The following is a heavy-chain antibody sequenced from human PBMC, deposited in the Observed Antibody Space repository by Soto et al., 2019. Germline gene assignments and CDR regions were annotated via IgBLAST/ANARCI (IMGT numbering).Heavy chain of an antibody. V-gene: IGHV3-23*01. CDR1: GFTFSSYA. D-gene: IGHD6-6*01. Sequence: PGGSLRLSCAASGFTFSSYAMSWVRQAPGKGLEWVSVISGSDDSTYYADSVKGRFTISRDNSKNTLYLQMNSLRAEDTAVYYCAKRSSSSTFDYWGKGTRVTVSS. CDR3: AKRSSSSTFDY. CDR2: ISGSDDST. J-gene: IGHJ4*02.